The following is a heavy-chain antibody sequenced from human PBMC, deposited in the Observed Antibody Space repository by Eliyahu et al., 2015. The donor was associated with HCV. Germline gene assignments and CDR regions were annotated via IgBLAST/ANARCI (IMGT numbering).Heavy chain of an antibody. CDR1: EFTFSRYS. D-gene: IGHD3-22*01. CDR3: ARDRSVASMRKILVYDAFAM. CDR2: ISDDGSKK. J-gene: IGHJ3*02. Sequence: QVQLVESGGGVVXPGGSLRLSCTASEFTFSRYSXXXVRQXPGKGLEGVAIISDDGSKKYYTDSVKGRFTISRDNSRNTVYLQMNSLRPEDTAVYYCARDRSVASMRKILVYDAFAMWGQGTMVTVSS. V-gene: IGHV3-30-3*01.